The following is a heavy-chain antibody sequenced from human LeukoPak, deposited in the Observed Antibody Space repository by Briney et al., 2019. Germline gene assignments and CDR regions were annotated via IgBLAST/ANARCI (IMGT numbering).Heavy chain of an antibody. J-gene: IGHJ3*02. CDR2: IYYSGST. Sequence: PSETLSLTCTVSGGSISSYYWSWIRQPPGKGLEWIGYIYYSGSTNYNPSLKGRVTISVDTSKNQFSLKLSSVTAADTAVYYCARGYDYDAFDIWGQGTMVTVSS. D-gene: IGHD3-16*01. V-gene: IGHV4-59*01. CDR1: GGSISSYY. CDR3: ARGYDYDAFDI.